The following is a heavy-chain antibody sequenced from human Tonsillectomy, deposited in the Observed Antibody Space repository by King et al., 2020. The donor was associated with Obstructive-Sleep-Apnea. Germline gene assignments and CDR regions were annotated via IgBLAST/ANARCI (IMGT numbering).Heavy chain of an antibody. V-gene: IGHV1-69*01. J-gene: IGHJ3*02. D-gene: IGHD3-22*01. Sequence: QLVQSGAEVKKPGSAVQVSFKAAGGTFSSYAISWVRQAPGQGLEWMGGSIPMFCTANYAQKVHGRVTITADESTTTAYMELSSLRSEDTAGYYCAGAISYYDSSGYLSGGAFDIWGQGTMVTVSS. CDR2: SIPMFCTA. CDR1: GGTFSSYA. CDR3: AGAISYYDSSGYLSGGAFDI.